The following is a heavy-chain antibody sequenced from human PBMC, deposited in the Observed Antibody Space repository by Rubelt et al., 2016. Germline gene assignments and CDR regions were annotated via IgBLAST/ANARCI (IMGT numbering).Heavy chain of an antibody. V-gene: IGHV1-18*01. CDR3: ARGARRYSMDPRNAFDI. J-gene: IGHJ3*02. CDR2: ISADNGNT. CDR1: GYTFTSYG. D-gene: IGHD4-11*01. Sequence: QVQLVQSGDEVKKPGASVKVSCKASGYTFTSYGSSWVRQAPGHGLEWMGWISADNGNTNYAQKLQGRVTMSTDTSTSAAYMGLRGLRYDDTAVYYCARGARRYSMDPRNAFDIWGQGTMVTVSS.